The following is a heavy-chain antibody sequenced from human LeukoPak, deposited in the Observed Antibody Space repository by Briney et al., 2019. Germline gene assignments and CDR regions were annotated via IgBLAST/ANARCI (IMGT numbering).Heavy chain of an antibody. CDR1: GGSISSYY. D-gene: IGHD6-13*01. CDR3: ARQIAAAGFNWFDP. V-gene: IGHV4-59*08. J-gene: IGHJ5*02. CDR2: IYYSGST. Sequence: SETLSLTCTVSGGSISSYYWSWIRQPPGKGLEWIGYIYYSGSTNYNPSPKSRVTISVDTSKNQFSLKLSSVTAADTAVYYCARQIAAAGFNWFDPWGQGTLVTVSS.